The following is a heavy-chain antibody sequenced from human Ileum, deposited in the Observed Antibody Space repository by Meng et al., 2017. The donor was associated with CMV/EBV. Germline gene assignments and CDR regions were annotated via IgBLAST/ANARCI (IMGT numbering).Heavy chain of an antibody. CDR2: ISAGGTTK. D-gene: IGHD1/OR15-1a*01. V-gene: IGHV3-21*01. CDR1: GFPFSTYT. Sequence: GGSLRLSCATSGFPFSTYTLSWVRQPAGKGLEWVSTISAGGTTKKYADSVKGRFTISRDNAKTSLFLQMNSLRAEATAVYYCVRDRLVWNIGSAFDIWGQGTMVTVSS. CDR3: VRDRLVWNIGSAFDI. J-gene: IGHJ3*02.